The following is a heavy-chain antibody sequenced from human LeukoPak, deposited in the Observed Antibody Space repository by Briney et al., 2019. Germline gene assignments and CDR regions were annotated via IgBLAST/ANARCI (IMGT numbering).Heavy chain of an antibody. CDR1: GYSISSGHY. J-gene: IGHJ4*02. CDR2: IYYSGST. CDR3: ARRPLHLGELSSYYFDY. Sequence: PSETLSLTCAVSGYSISSGHYRGWIRHPPGKGVEWIGTIYYSGSTYYNPSLKSRVTISVYTSKNQFSLKLSSVTAADTAVYYCARRPLHLGELSSYYFDYWGQGTLVTVSS. D-gene: IGHD3-16*02. V-gene: IGHV4-38-2*01.